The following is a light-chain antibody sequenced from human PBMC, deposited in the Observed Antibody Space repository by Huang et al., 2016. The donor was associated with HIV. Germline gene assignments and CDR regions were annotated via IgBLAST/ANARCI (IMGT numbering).Light chain of an antibody. CDR1: QSVSTY. Sequence: DILMTQSPSSLSASVGDRVTIPCRASQSVSTYLNWYQQKPGKAPKLLIYAASSLQRWVPSRFSGSGSGTDFTLTISRLQPDDFATYYCQQSYSTPFYTFGQGTKLEIK. CDR2: AAS. CDR3: QQSYSTPFYT. J-gene: IGKJ2*01. V-gene: IGKV1-39*01.